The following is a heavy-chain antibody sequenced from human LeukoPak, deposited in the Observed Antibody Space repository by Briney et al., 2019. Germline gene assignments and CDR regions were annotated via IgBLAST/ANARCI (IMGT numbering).Heavy chain of an antibody. D-gene: IGHD3-3*01. CDR1: GFSLSTRGVG. CDR3: AHFWSGYYLDY. Sequence: SGPTLLKPPPTLTLTCTFSGFSLSTRGVGVGWIRQAPGKAPEWLTLIYWNDDKRYSPSLKSRLTITKDTSKNQVVLTLTNMDPVDTATYYCAHFWSGYYLDYWGQGTLVTVSS. CDR2: IYWNDDK. V-gene: IGHV2-5*01. J-gene: IGHJ4*02.